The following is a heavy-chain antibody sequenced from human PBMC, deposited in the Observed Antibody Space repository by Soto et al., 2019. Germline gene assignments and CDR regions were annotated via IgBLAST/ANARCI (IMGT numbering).Heavy chain of an antibody. D-gene: IGHD2-2*01. CDR1: GGTFSSYA. Sequence: SVKVSCKASGGTFSSYAISWVRQAPGQGLEWMGGIIPIFGTANYAQKFQGRVTITADESTSTAYMELSSLRSEDTAVYYCARSSGSSTSSDYYYYYGMDVWGQGTTVTVSS. CDR3: ARSSGSSTSSDYYYYYGMDV. V-gene: IGHV1-69*13. J-gene: IGHJ6*02. CDR2: IIPIFGTA.